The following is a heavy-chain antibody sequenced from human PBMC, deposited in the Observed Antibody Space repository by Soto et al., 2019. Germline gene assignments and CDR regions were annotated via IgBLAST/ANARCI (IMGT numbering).Heavy chain of an antibody. J-gene: IGHJ6*02. V-gene: IGHV4-4*02. CDR1: GGSISSSNW. D-gene: IGHD4-17*01. CDR3: ARFGRHYGGNSYYYYGMDV. Sequence: SETLSLTCTVSGGSISSSNWWSWVRQPPGKGLEWIGEIYHSGSTNYNPSLKSRVTISVDKSKNQFSLKLSSVTAADTAVYYCARFGRHYGGNSYYYYGMDVWGQGTTVTVSS. CDR2: IYHSGST.